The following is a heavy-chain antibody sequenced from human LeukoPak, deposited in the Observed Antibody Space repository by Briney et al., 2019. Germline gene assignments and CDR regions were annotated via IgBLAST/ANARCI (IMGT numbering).Heavy chain of an antibody. J-gene: IGHJ4*02. Sequence: SGGSLRLSCVASRFTFSNYWMSRVRQAPGKGLEWVANINQDGSKKRYADSMKGRFTISRDNAKESLYLQLNSLRAEDTAVYYCAKWGPYCVGDYCPALDSWGPGTLVTVSS. CDR3: AKWGPYCVGDYCPALDS. CDR2: INQDGSKK. D-gene: IGHD2-21*02. V-gene: IGHV3-7*01. CDR1: RFTFSNYW.